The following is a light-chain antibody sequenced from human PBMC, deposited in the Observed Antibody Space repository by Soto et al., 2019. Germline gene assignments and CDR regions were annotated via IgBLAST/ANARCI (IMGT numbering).Light chain of an antibody. J-gene: IGLJ3*02. Sequence: QSVLTQPASVSGSPGQSITISCTGTSSDVGSHNLVSWYQQHPGKAPKIIISEDSKRPSGISNRFSGSKSGNTASLTISGLQAEDAADYYCCSYASGSTWVFGGGTQLTVL. CDR3: CSYASGSTWV. V-gene: IGLV2-23*01. CDR1: SSDVGSHNL. CDR2: EDS.